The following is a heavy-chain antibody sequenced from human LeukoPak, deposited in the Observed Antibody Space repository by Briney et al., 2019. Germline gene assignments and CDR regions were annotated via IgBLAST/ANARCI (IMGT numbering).Heavy chain of an antibody. J-gene: IGHJ4*02. V-gene: IGHV3-23*01. CDR1: GFTPSTYA. CDR3: AKDRLYSGIYSDY. Sequence: GGSLRLSCAPSGFTPSTYAMSWVRHAPGDGRGWVSAIIGSGGSTYYADSVKGPFTTSRDNSKNTRYLQMNSLRAQDTAVYICAKDRLYSGIYSDYWGQGALGTVSS. CDR2: IIGSGGST. D-gene: IGHD1-26*01.